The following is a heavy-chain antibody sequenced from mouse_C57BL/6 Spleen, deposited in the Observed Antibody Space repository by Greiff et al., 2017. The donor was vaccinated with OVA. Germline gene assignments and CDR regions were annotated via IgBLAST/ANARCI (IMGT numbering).Heavy chain of an antibody. J-gene: IGHJ4*01. V-gene: IGHV1-55*01. CDR2: IYPGSGST. CDR1: GYTFTSYW. CDR3: ARWRLRRDYAMDY. Sequence: QVQLQQPGAELVKPGASVKMSCKASGYTFTSYWITWVKQRPGQGLEWIGDIYPGSGSTNYNEKFKSKATLTVDTSSSTAYMQLSNLTSEDSAVYYGARWRLRRDYAMDYWGQGTSVTVSS. D-gene: IGHD2-4*01.